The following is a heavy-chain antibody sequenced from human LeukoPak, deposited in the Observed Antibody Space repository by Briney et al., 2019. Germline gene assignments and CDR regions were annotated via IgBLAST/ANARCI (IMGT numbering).Heavy chain of an antibody. CDR2: ISYDGSNK. J-gene: IGHJ4*02. CDR1: GSTFSSYG. V-gene: IGHV3-30*18. CDR3: AKDFYPYYDSGNIDY. D-gene: IGHD3-22*01. Sequence: LPGGSLRLSCAASGSTFSSYGMHWVRQAPCKGLEWVAVISYDGSNKYYADSVKGRFTISRDNSKNTLYLQMNSLRAEDTAVYYCAKDFYPYYDSGNIDYWGQGTLVTVSS.